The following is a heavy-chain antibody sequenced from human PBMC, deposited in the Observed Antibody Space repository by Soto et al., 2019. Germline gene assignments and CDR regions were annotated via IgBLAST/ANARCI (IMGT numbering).Heavy chain of an antibody. Sequence: GGSLRLSCAASGFTVSSNYMSWVRQAPGKGLEWVAVIYSGGSTYYADSVKGRFTISRHNSKNTLYLQMTSLSAEDTAVYYCATAFVGYYGSASYYTAPVYYFDYWGQGTLVTV. D-gene: IGHD3-10*01. V-gene: IGHV3-53*04. CDR3: ATAFVGYYGSASYYTAPVYYFDY. J-gene: IGHJ4*02. CDR2: IYSGGST. CDR1: GFTVSSNY.